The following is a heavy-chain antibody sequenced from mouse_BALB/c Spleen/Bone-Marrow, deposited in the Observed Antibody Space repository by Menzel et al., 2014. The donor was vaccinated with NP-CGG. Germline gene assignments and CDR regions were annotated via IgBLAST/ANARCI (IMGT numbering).Heavy chain of an antibody. CDR2: IWSGGST. J-gene: IGHJ4*01. D-gene: IGHD1-2*01. CDR1: GFSLXSYG. Sequence: QVQLQQSGPGLVQPSQSLSITCTVSGFSLXSYGVHWVRQSPGKGLEWLGVIWSGGSTDYNAAFISRLSISKDNSKSQVFFKMNSLRANDTAIYYCAGNSHYYGYYYAMDYWGQGTSVTVSS. CDR3: AGNSHYYGYYYAMDY. V-gene: IGHV2-2*02.